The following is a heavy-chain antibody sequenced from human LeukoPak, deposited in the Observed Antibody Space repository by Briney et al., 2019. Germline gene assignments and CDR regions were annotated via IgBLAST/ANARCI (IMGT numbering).Heavy chain of an antibody. V-gene: IGHV4-59*12. CDR1: GGSISSYY. CDR3: ARDHVYCSGGSCYYYYYMDV. Sequence: PSETLSLTCSVSGGSISSYYWSWIRQPPGKGLEWIGYIYYSGSTNYNPSLKSRVTISVDTSKNQFSLKLSSVTAADTAVYYCARDHVYCSGGSCYYYYYMDVWGKGTTVTISS. CDR2: IYYSGST. D-gene: IGHD2-15*01. J-gene: IGHJ6*03.